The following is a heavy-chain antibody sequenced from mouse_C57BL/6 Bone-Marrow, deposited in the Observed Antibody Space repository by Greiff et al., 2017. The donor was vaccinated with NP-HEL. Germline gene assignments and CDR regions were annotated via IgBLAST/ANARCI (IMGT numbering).Heavy chain of an antibody. Sequence: EVQLQQSGPELVKPGASVKISCKASGYTFTDYYMNWVKQSHGKSLEWIGDINPNNGGTSYNQKFKGKATLTVDKSSSTAYMELRSLTSEDSAVYYCASDITTVVPSYWYFDVWGTGTTVTVSS. V-gene: IGHV1-26*01. CDR3: ASDITTVVPSYWYFDV. CDR1: GYTFTDYY. CDR2: INPNNGGT. J-gene: IGHJ1*03. D-gene: IGHD1-1*01.